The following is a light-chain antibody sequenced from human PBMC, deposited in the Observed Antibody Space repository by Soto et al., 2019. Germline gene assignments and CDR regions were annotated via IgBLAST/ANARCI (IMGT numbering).Light chain of an antibody. J-gene: IGLJ2*01. CDR1: SADVGGYNF. V-gene: IGLV2-8*01. CDR3: SSYGGRNNLL. CDR2: EVN. Sequence: QSALAQPPSASGSPGQSVTISCTGTSADVGGYNFVSWYQQHPGKALKLMIYEVNKRPSGVPDRFSGSKSGNTASLTVSGLQAEDEADYYCSSYGGRNNLLFGGGTKLTVL.